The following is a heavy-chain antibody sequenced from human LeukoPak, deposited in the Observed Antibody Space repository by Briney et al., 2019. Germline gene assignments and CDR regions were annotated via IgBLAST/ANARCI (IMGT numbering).Heavy chain of an antibody. D-gene: IGHD3-3*01. Sequence: KTSETLSLTCTVSGGSISSYYWSWIRQPPGKGLEWIGYIYYSGSTNYNPSLKSRVTISVDTSKNQFSLKLSSVTAADTAVYYCARINTIFEVASGFDYWGQGTLFTVSS. CDR3: ARINTIFEVASGFDY. CDR1: GGSISSYY. CDR2: IYYSGST. V-gene: IGHV4-59*01. J-gene: IGHJ4*02.